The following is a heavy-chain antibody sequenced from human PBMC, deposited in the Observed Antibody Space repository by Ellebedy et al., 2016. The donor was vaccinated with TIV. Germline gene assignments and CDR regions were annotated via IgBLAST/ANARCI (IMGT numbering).Heavy chain of an antibody. J-gene: IGHJ4*02. V-gene: IGHV3-74*01. CDR3: VRASPYCGGDCFSFGN. D-gene: IGHD2-21*02. CDR1: GFTFRNDW. Sequence: GGSLRLXXAASGFTFRNDWMNWVRQAPGKGLVWVSRINSDGSTINYADSVKGRFTISRDNAKNTLYLQMHSLRAEDTAMYYCVRASPYCGGDCFSFGNWGQGSLVIVSS. CDR2: INSDGSTI.